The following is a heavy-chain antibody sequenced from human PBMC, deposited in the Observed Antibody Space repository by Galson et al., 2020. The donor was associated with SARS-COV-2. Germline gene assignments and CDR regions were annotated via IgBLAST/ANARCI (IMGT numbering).Heavy chain of an antibody. V-gene: IGHV4-31*03. CDR1: GGSISSGGYY. CDR3: ARAGLTYYYDSSGYAMDGGWFDP. J-gene: IGHJ5*02. D-gene: IGHD3-22*01. Sequence: SETLSLTCTVSGGSISSGGYYWSWIRQHPGKGLEWIGYIYYSGNTYYNPSLKSRVTISVDTSKNQFSLKLSSVTAADTAVYYCARAGLTYYYDSSGYAMDGGWFDPWGQGTLVTVSS. CDR2: IYYSGNT.